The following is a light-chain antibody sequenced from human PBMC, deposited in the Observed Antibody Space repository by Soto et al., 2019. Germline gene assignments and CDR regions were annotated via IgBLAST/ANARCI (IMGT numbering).Light chain of an antibody. V-gene: IGKV3-20*01. Sequence: EIVLTQSPGTLSLSPGEGATLSCRASQSVSSSYLAWYQQKPGQAPRLLIYGASSRATGTPDRFSGGGSGTDFTLPTSRLEPEDFAVYYCQQYDNSPWTFGQGTKVEIK. CDR3: QQYDNSPWT. CDR1: QSVSSSY. J-gene: IGKJ1*01. CDR2: GAS.